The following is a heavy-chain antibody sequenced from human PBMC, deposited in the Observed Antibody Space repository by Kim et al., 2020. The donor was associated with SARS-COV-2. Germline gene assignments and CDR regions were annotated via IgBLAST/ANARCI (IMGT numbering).Heavy chain of an antibody. V-gene: IGHV3-66*01. D-gene: IGHD6-19*01. CDR3: ARGRSGWDADY. CDR2: IYSGGST. J-gene: IGHJ4*02. CDR1: GFSVSSKY. Sequence: GGSLRLSCAASGFSVSSKYMNWVRQAPGKGLEWVSIIYSGGSTYYADSVKGRFTISRDNSKNTLYLQMNSPRVEDTAVYYCARGRSGWDADYWGQGILVT.